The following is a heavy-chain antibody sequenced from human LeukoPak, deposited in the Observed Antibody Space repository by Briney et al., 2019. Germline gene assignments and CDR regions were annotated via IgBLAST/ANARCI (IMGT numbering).Heavy chain of an antibody. CDR1: GGTFSRYA. CDR3: ARDSILGSHTVGAVWYFDY. Sequence: SVKVSCKASGGTFSRYAMSWVRQAPGQGLEWMGGIIPIFGTASFAQKFQGRVTITADESTGTAYMELSSLRSEDTAVYYCARDSILGSHTVGAVWYFDYWGQGTLVTVSS. V-gene: IGHV1-69*13. CDR2: IIPIFGTA. D-gene: IGHD1-26*01. J-gene: IGHJ4*02.